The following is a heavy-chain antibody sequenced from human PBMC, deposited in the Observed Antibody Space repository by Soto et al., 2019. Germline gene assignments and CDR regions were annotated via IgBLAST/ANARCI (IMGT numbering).Heavy chain of an antibody. CDR2: ISYDGSNK. J-gene: IGHJ4*02. CDR3: ATAPWGSYHYAARFRDY. D-gene: IGHD3-16*02. V-gene: IGHV3-30-3*01. Sequence: SLSLPFAASGFPFSSYAMHCVLQAPGKGLEWVAVISYDGSNKYYADSVKGRFTISRDNSKNTLYLPMNSLRAEDTAVYYRATAPWGSYHYAARFRDYWGQGTLVTVSS. CDR1: GFPFSSYA.